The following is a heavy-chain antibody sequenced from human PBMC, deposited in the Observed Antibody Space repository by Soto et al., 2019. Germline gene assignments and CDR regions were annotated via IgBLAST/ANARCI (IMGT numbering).Heavy chain of an antibody. V-gene: IGHV3-66*01. Sequence: HPGGSLRLSCAASGFTVSSNYMSWVRQAPGKGQEWVSVIYSGGSTYYADSVKGRFTISRDNSKNTLYLQMNSLRAEDTAVYYCARFGEYYDAFAIWGKETMVTVAS. D-gene: IGHD3-3*01. CDR2: IYSGGST. CDR1: GFTVSSNY. J-gene: IGHJ3*02. CDR3: ARFGEYYDAFAI.